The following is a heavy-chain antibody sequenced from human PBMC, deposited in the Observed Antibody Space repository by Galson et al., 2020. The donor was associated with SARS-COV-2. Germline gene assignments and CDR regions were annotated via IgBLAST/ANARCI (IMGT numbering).Heavy chain of an antibody. CDR2: AGSVGDT. Sequence: GESLKISCAASGFTFSDYDMHWVRQASGKRLEWVSLAGSVGDTYYLGSVKGRFIISRDNAKSSLYLQMNSLTAGDTAIYYCTRGQVGNAFDIWGQGTLVTVSS. V-gene: IGHV3-13*01. CDR1: GFTFSDYD. D-gene: IGHD1-26*01. J-gene: IGHJ3*02. CDR3: TRGQVGNAFDI.